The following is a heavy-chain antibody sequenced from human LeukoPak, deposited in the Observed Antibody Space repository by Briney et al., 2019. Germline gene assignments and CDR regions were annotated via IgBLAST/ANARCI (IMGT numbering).Heavy chain of an antibody. V-gene: IGHV3-48*03. J-gene: IGHJ4*02. D-gene: IGHD3-22*01. Sequence: PGGSLRLSCTVSGFTFSNYEMNWVRQAPGKGLEWISYISVSGRAMYYADSVKGRFTISRDNAKNSLYLQINSLRVEDTAVYFCVREGYYDSSGYYYAYYFDYWGQGTLVTVS. CDR1: GFTFSNYE. CDR2: ISVSGRAM. CDR3: VREGYYDSSGYYYAYYFDY.